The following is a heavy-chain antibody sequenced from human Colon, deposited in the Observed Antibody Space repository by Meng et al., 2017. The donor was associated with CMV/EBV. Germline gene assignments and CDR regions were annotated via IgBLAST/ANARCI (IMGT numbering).Heavy chain of an antibody. CDR2: VSAYNGNT. D-gene: IGHD3-10*01. CDR3: ARMKLPWFGFDP. V-gene: IGHV1-18*04. Sequence: KAPGYTFTSYGIGWVRQAPGQGLEWMGWVSAYNGNTNYEQQLQGRVTMPTDTSTSTAYMELRSLRSDDTAVYYCARMKLPWFGFDPWGQGTLVTVSS. CDR1: GYTFTSYG. J-gene: IGHJ5*02.